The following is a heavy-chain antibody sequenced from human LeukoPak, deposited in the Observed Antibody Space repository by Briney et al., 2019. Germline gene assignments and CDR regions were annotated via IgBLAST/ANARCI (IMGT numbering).Heavy chain of an antibody. Sequence: TLSLTCTVSGDSISSGGYYWSWIRQPPGKGLEWIGFIYHSGSTYYNPSLKSRVTISVDRSKNQFSLILSSVTAADTAVYYCARIHDYNNYIDSWGQGTLVTVSS. CDR3: ARIHDYNNYIDS. CDR2: IYHSGST. J-gene: IGHJ4*02. D-gene: IGHD4-11*01. V-gene: IGHV4-30-2*01. CDR1: GDSISSGGYY.